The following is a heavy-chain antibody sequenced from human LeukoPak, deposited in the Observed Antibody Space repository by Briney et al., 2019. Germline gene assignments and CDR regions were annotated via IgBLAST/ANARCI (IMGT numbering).Heavy chain of an antibody. Sequence: GRSLRLSCTASGFTFGDYAMSWVRQAPGKGLEWVGFIRSKAYGGTTEYAASVKGRFTISRDDSKSIAYLQMNSLKTEDTAVYYCTREALYSSSWLYYFDYWGQGTLVTVSS. CDR3: TREALYSSSWLYYFDY. D-gene: IGHD6-13*01. CDR1: GFTFGDYA. CDR2: IRSKAYGGTT. J-gene: IGHJ4*02. V-gene: IGHV3-49*04.